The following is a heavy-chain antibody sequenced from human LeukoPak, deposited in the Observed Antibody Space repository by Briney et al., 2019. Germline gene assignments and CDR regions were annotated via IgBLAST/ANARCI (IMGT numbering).Heavy chain of an antibody. J-gene: IGHJ4*02. Sequence: PSETLSLTCTVSNDSISPLYWGWIRQPPGKGLEFIGYIFYSGTTNFNPSLKSRVTLSVDTSKSQFSLRLNSVTAADTAVYYCARGGSAAKYYFDSWGQGTLVTVSS. V-gene: IGHV4-59*11. CDR2: IFYSGTT. D-gene: IGHD6-13*01. CDR3: ARGGSAAKYYFDS. CDR1: NDSISPLY.